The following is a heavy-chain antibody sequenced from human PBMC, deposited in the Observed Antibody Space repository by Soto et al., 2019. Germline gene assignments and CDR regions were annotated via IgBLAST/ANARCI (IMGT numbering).Heavy chain of an antibody. CDR1: GFPFTSYG. Sequence: QVQLVESRGGLVQPGRSLRLSCAASGFPFTSYGMHWVREGPDKGLEWVAIISYDGSDKYYADSVKGRFTISRDNSKNTLYLQMNSLRPEDTALYYCVGGQYFFDYRGQGTLVIVSS. CDR2: ISYDGSDK. J-gene: IGHJ4*02. CDR3: VGGQYFFDY. D-gene: IGHD3-10*01. V-gene: IGHV3-30*03.